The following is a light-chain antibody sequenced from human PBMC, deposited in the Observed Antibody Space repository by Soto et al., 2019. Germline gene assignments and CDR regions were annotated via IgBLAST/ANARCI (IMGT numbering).Light chain of an antibody. CDR3: QQTYTFPWT. J-gene: IGKJ1*01. Sequence: DIRMTQSPSSLSASVGDTVTITCRASQGISDYLSWFQHKPGEAPKLLIYTASSLQGGVPLRFSGARSRTDFSLTISGLQPEDSATYYCQQTYTFPWTFGQGTRVDIK. CDR2: TAS. CDR1: QGISDY. V-gene: IGKV1-39*01.